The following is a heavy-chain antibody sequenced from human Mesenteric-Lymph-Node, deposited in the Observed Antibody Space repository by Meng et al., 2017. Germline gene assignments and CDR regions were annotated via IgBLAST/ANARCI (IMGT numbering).Heavy chain of an antibody. Sequence: VEVAQSGAEVKQPGASVKVSCKASGGSFSSYDISWVRQAPGQGLEWMEGIIPIFGTANYAQKFQGRVTMTADASTNTACMELSGLRSEDTAVYCCAKTDIGDGYYFDYWGQGTLVTVSS. J-gene: IGHJ4*02. CDR1: GGSFSSYD. V-gene: IGHV1-69*01. D-gene: IGHD1-1*01. CDR2: IIPIFGTA. CDR3: AKTDIGDGYYFDY.